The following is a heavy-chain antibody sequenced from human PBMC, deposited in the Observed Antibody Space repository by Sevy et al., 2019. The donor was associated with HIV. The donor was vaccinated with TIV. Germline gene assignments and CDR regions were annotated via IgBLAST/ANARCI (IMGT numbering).Heavy chain of an antibody. D-gene: IGHD1-7*01. Sequence: SETLSLTCTVSGGSIRDYYWSWIRQPPGEGLEWIGYIYYSGSTSYNPSLKSRVTISLDTPKSQFSLKLSSVTAADTAVYYCARWAEITGTTLPYYYYYMDVWGTGTTVTVSS. CDR3: ARWAEITGTTLPYYYYYMDV. V-gene: IGHV4-59*08. CDR2: IYYSGST. CDR1: GGSIRDYY. J-gene: IGHJ6*03.